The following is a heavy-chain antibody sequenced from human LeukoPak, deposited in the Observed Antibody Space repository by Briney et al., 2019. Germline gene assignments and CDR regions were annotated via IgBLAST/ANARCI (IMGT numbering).Heavy chain of an antibody. CDR2: FDPEDGET. V-gene: IGHV1-24*01. CDR1: GYTLTELS. Sequence: ASVKASCKVSGYTLTELSMHWVRQAPGKGLEWMGGFDPEDGETIYAQKFQGRVTMTEDTSTDTAYMELSSLRSEDTAVYYCATAPVTAGYYYYYGMDVWGQGTTVTVSS. J-gene: IGHJ6*02. CDR3: ATAPVTAGYYYYYGMDV. D-gene: IGHD6-19*01.